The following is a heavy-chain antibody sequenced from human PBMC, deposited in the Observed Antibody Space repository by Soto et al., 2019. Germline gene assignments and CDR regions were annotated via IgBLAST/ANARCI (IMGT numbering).Heavy chain of an antibody. CDR2: MNPNSGNT. Sequence: ASVKVSCKASGYTFTSYDINWVRQATGQGLEWMGWMNPNSGNTGYAQKFQGRVTMTRNTSMSTAYMELSSLRSEDTAVYYCARANDYGDLKRIAVAGNFDYWGQGTLVTVSS. D-gene: IGHD6-19*01. V-gene: IGHV1-8*01. CDR1: GYTFTSYD. CDR3: ARANDYGDLKRIAVAGNFDY. J-gene: IGHJ4*02.